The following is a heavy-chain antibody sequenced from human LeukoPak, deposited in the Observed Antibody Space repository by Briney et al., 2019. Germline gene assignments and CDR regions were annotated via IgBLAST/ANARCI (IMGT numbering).Heavy chain of an antibody. D-gene: IGHD2-15*01. CDR2: IYHSGST. CDR3: ARVLGYCSGGSCYGYFDY. V-gene: IGHV4-39*07. J-gene: IGHJ4*02. CDR1: GGSITSSSDY. Sequence: SETLSLTCTVSGGSITSSSDYWGWIRQPPGKGLEWIGSIYHSGSTYYNPSLKSRVTISVDTSKNQFSLKLSSVTAADTAVYYCARVLGYCSGGSCYGYFDYWGQGTLVTVSS.